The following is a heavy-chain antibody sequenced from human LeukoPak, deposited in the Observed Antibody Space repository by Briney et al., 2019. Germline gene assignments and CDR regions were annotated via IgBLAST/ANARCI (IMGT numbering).Heavy chain of an antibody. CDR2: IYYSGST. Sequence: PSETLSLTCTVSGGSISSYYWSWIRQPPGKGLEWIGYIYYSGSTNYNPSLKSRVTISVDTSKNRFSLKLSSVTAADTAVYYCARSEGRGLLDYWGQGTLVTVSS. D-gene: IGHD1-26*01. J-gene: IGHJ4*02. V-gene: IGHV4-59*08. CDR3: ARSEGRGLLDY. CDR1: GGSISSYY.